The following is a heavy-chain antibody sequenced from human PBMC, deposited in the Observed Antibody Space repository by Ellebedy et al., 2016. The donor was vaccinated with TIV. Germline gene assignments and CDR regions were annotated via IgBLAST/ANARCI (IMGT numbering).Heavy chain of an antibody. CDR2: INAGNGNT. Sequence: AASVKVSCKASGYTFTSYPIHWVRQAPGQRLEWMGWINAGNGNTKYSQKFQGRVTITRDTSASVAYMELSSLRSEDTAVYYCARDPGTGRYFELGWYWFDPWGQGTLVTVSS. CDR1: GYTFTSYP. V-gene: IGHV1-3*01. D-gene: IGHD3-9*01. J-gene: IGHJ5*02. CDR3: ARDPGTGRYFELGWYWFDP.